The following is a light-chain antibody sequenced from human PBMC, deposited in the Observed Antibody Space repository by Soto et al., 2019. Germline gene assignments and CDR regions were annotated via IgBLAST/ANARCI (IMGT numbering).Light chain of an antibody. CDR2: STS. Sequence: QAVVTQEPSLTVSPGGTVALTCVSSTGAVTSTYYPNWFQQKPRQPPRPLIDSTSNKHFWTPALFSGSLLGGKAALTLSSVRPEDEADYYCLLYSGGARVFGGRTKLTVL. V-gene: IGLV7-43*01. CDR3: LLYSGGARV. J-gene: IGLJ2*01. CDR1: TGAVTSTYY.